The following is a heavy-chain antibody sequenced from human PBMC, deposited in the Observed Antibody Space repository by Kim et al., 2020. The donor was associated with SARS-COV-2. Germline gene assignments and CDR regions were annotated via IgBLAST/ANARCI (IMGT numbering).Heavy chain of an antibody. CDR3: ALLHFGDLSSSSGY. CDR1: GFIFSDHY. CDR2: SRNKANSYTT. J-gene: IGHJ4*02. Sequence: GGSLRLSCAASGFIFSDHYMDWVRQAPGKGLEWVARSRNKANSYTTQYAASVKGRFSISRDDSKDSLYLQMNSLKTEDTAVYYCALLHFGDLSSSSGYWGQGTLVTVSS. D-gene: IGHD3-10*01. V-gene: IGHV3-72*01.